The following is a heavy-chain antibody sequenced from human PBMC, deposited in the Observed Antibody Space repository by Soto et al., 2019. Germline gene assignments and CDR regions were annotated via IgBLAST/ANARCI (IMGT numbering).Heavy chain of an antibody. J-gene: IGHJ4*02. Sequence: GGSLRLSCAASGFTFSSHGMHWVRQAPGKGLEWVAVIRYDGSNKYYADSVKGRFTISRDNSKNTLYLQMDSLRAEDTAVYYCARDESSGSLHFDYWGQGTLVTVSS. CDR1: GFTFSSHG. D-gene: IGHD3-22*01. CDR3: ARDESSGSLHFDY. CDR2: IRYDGSNK. V-gene: IGHV3-33*01.